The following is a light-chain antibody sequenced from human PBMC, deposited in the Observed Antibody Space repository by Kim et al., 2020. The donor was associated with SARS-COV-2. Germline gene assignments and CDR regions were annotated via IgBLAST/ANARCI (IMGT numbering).Light chain of an antibody. V-gene: IGLV2-14*03. CDR3: ASYTSSNSHV. J-gene: IGLJ2*01. CDR2: DVT. Sequence: QSALTQPASMSGSPGQSITISCTGTSNDVGRYNYVSWYQLHPGTAPKLLIYDVTKRPSGVSDRFAGSKSGNTASLSISGLQTEDESEYFCASYTSSNSHVFGGGTQLTVL. CDR1: SNDVGRYNY.